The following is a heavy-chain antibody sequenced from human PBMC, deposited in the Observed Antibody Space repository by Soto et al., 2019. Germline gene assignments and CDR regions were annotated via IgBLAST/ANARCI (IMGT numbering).Heavy chain of an antibody. D-gene: IGHD1-1*01. CDR1: GASISGFY. V-gene: IGHV4-4*07. Sequence: PXASLSLTCTVSGASISGFYWSWIRKSAGKGLEWIGRLYATGTTDYNPSLKSRVMMSVDTSKKQFSLKLRSVTAADTAVYYCVRDGTKTLRDWFDHWGQGISVTVS. J-gene: IGHJ5*02. CDR2: LYATGTT. CDR3: VRDGTKTLRDWFDH.